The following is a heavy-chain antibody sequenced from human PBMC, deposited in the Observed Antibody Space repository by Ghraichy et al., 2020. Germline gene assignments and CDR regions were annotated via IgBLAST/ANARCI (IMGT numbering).Heavy chain of an antibody. D-gene: IGHD1-1*01. CDR1: GFTFSSYW. V-gene: IGHV3-7*03. CDR2: IKQDGSEK. Sequence: GSLRLSCAASGFTFSSYWMSWVRQAPGKGLEWVANIKQDGSEKYYVDSVKGRFTISRDNAKNSLYLQMNSLRAEDTAVYYCAREATGTTYAFDIWGQGTMVTVSS. J-gene: IGHJ3*02. CDR3: AREATGTTYAFDI.